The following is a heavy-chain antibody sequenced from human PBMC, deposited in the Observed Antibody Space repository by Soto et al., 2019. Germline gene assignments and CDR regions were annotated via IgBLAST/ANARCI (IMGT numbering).Heavy chain of an antibody. V-gene: IGHV3-15*01. CDR3: IGTYSGSSMRFDY. CDR2: VKSKTDGGTI. D-gene: IGHD5-12*01. J-gene: IGHJ4*02. Sequence: EVQLVESGGGLVKPGGSLRLSCAASGFTFSNAWMTWVRQAPGKGLEWVGRVKSKTDGGTIDYAAPVKDRFTISRDDSKITLYLQRNSLKTEDTAVYYCIGTYSGSSMRFDYWGQGTLVTVSS. CDR1: GFTFSNAW.